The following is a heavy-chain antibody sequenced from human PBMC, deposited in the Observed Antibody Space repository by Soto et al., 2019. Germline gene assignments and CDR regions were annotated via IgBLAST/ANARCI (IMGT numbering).Heavy chain of an antibody. V-gene: IGHV4-34*01. CDR1: GVSFSGYY. Sequence: SETLSLTCAVYGVSFSGYYWSWIRQPPGKGLEWIGEINHNGSTNYNPSLKSRVTISVDTSKNQFSLKLSSVTAADTAVYYCASLGYCSSTSCYAGYYYYYMDVWGKGTTVTVSS. J-gene: IGHJ6*03. CDR3: ASLGYCSSTSCYAGYYYYYMDV. D-gene: IGHD2-2*01. CDR2: INHNGST.